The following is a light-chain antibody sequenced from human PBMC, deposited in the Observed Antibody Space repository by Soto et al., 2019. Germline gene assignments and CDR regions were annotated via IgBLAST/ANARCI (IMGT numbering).Light chain of an antibody. CDR2: GAS. CDR3: QQYGSSGT. J-gene: IGKJ1*01. CDR1: QGISSY. Sequence: TQSPSSLSESVGDRVTITCRVGQGISSYLNWYRQKPGQAPRLLIYGASNRATGIPDRFSGSGSGTDFTLTISRLEPEDFAVYYCQQYGSSGTFGQGTKVDI. V-gene: IGKV3-20*01.